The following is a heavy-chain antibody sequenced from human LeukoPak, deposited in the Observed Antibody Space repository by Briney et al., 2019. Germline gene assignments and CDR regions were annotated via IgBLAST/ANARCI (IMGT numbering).Heavy chain of an antibody. CDR2: IYYSGST. D-gene: IGHD3-3*01. V-gene: IGHV4-59*12. CDR1: GGSISDYY. J-gene: IGHJ4*02. Sequence: SETLSLTCTVSGGSISDYYWGWIRQAPGKGLEWIGYIYYSGSTNYNPSLKSRVSISLDTSKNQFSLKLSSVTAADTAVYYCAKDPYYDFWSGYYMWGQGTLVTVSS. CDR3: AKDPYYDFWSGYYM.